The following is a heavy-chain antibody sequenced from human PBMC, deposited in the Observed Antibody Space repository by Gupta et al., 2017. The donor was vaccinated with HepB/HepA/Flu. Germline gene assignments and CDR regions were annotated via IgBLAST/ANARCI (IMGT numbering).Heavy chain of an antibody. CDR3: ARNLHGFLAFDI. V-gene: IGHV4-59*01. Sequence: QVQLQESGPGLVKPSETLSLTCTVSGDSISSYYWSWIRQPPGKGLEWVGSIYYRGSTNYNSSLKSRVTISVDTSKNQFSLRLSSVTAADTAVYYCARNLHGFLAFDIWGQGTLVAVSS. CDR2: IYYRGST. CDR1: GDSISSYY. J-gene: IGHJ3*02. D-gene: IGHD5-24*01.